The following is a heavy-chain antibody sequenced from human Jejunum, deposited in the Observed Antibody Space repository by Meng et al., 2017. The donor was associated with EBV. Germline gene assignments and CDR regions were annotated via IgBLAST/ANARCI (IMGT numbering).Heavy chain of an antibody. D-gene: IGHD1-26*01. CDR3: ARDLTSGSSIGW. V-gene: IGHV3-21*01. J-gene: IGHJ4*02. Sequence: HLGEVGGGLVKRGGSLRLSFAASGFDFNSHGMNWVRQNPGRGLEWVSSIDSTSSYIYYADSVKGRFTISRDNARNSLYLQLNSLRAEDTAVYYCARDLTSGSSIGWGGQGTLVTVSS. CDR1: GFDFNSHG. CDR2: IDSTSSYI.